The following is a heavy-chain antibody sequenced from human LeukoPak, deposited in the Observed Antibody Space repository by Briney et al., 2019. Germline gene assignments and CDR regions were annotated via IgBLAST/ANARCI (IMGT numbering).Heavy chain of an antibody. V-gene: IGHV4-38-2*02. D-gene: IGHD1-26*01. CDR1: GYSISSGYY. CDR2: IYYSGST. J-gene: IGHJ2*01. Sequence: SETLSLTCTVSGYSISSGYYWGWIRQPPGKGLEWIGSIYYSGSTYYNPSLKSRVTISVDTSKNQFSLKLSSVTAADTAVYYCARVPGRYWYFDLWGRGTLVTVSS. CDR3: ARVPGRYWYFDL.